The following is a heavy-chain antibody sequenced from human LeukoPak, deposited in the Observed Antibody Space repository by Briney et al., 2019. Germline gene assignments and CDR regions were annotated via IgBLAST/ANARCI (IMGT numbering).Heavy chain of an antibody. D-gene: IGHD3-10*02. J-gene: IGHJ6*04. CDR3: AELGITMIGGV. V-gene: IGHV3-11*04. Sequence: LSLTCTVSGGSISSSSYYWGWIRQAPGKGLEWVSYITNSGSTIYYADSVKGRFTISRDNAKNSLYLQMNSLRAEDTAVYYCAELGITMIGGVWGKGTTVTISS. CDR1: GGSISSSSYY. CDR2: ITNSGSTI.